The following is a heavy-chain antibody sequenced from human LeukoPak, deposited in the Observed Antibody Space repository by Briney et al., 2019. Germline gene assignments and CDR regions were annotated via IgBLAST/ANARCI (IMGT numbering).Heavy chain of an antibody. V-gene: IGHV1-2*02. D-gene: IGHD3-22*01. CDR3: ARVVYYFNRSGYFDS. CDR2: INSNRGDT. J-gene: IGHJ4*02. Sequence: ASVKVSCKASGYTFTSYAMNWVRQAPGQGLEWMGWINSNRGDTNYAQKFQGRVTMTRDTSISTAYMELTRLRSDDTAVYYCARVVYYFNRSGYFDSWGQGTLVTVSS. CDR1: GYTFTSYA.